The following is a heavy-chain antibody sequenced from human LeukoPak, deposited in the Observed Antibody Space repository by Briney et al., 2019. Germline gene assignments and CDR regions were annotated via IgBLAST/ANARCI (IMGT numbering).Heavy chain of an antibody. CDR1: GGSISSYY. V-gene: IGHV4-59*12. D-gene: IGHD3-3*01. CDR2: IYYSGST. Sequence: SETLSLTCTVSGGSISSYYWSWIRQPPGKGLEWIGYIYYSGSTNHNPSLKSRVTISVDTSKNQFSLKLSSVTAADTAVYYCAREDYDFWSGHNWFDPWGQGTLVTVSS. J-gene: IGHJ5*02. CDR3: AREDYDFWSGHNWFDP.